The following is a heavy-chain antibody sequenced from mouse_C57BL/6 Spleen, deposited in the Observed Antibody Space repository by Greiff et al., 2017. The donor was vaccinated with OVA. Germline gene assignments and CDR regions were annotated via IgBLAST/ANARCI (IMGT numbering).Heavy chain of an antibody. CDR1: GYTFTDYY. J-gene: IGHJ3*01. D-gene: IGHD2-4*01. CDR2: IYPGSGNT. CDR3: ARSDDYAWFAY. Sequence: QVQLQQSGAELVRPGASVKLSCKASGYTFTDYYINWVKQRPGQGLEWIARIYPGSGNTYYNEKFKGKATLTAEKSSSTAYMQLSSLTSEDSAVYFCARSDDYAWFAYWGQGTLVTVSA. V-gene: IGHV1-76*01.